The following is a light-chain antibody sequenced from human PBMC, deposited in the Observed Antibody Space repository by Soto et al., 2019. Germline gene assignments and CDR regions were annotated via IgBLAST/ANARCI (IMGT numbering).Light chain of an antibody. J-gene: IGKJ4*01. V-gene: IGKV4-1*01. CDR2: WAS. CDR1: QSILYSLNNKNY. Sequence: DIVMTQSPDSLAVSLGERATINCKSSQSILYSLNNKNYLAWYQQKPGQPPKLLIHWASTRESGVPDRFSGSESGTDVTLTISSLQAEDVAVYVCQQYFDTPLTFGGGTKVEIK. CDR3: QQYFDTPLT.